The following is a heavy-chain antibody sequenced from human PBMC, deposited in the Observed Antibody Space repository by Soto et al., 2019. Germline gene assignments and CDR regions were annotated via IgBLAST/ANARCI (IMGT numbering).Heavy chain of an antibody. Sequence: SATQSLTCPVSGGSISSGGDYWSWISQEPGKGLEWIGYIYHTGSTYYNPSLESRVIISVDTSKNQFSLSLSSVTAADTAVYYCARTADGYNYLNYWGQGTLVTVSS. CDR3: ARTADGYNYLNY. J-gene: IGHJ4*02. V-gene: IGHV4-31*02. D-gene: IGHD5-12*01. CDR1: GGSISSGGDY. CDR2: IYHTGST.